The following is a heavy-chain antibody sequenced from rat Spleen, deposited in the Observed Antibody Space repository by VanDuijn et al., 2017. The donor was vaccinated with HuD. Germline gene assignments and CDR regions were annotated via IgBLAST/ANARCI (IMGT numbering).Heavy chain of an antibody. J-gene: IGHJ2*01. CDR1: GFTFSNFD. CDR2: ISYDGSST. CDR3: TTVGNYFNY. Sequence: EVQLVESGGGLVRPGGSLKLSCSVSGFTFSNFDMAWVRQTPTKGLAWVASISYDGSSTYYRDSVKGRFTISRDNAKSTLFLQMDSLRSEDTATFYCTTVGNYFNYWGQGVMVTVSS. V-gene: IGHV5-20*01.